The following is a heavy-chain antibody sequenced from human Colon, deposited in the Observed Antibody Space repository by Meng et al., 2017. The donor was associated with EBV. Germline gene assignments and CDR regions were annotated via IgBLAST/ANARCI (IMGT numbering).Heavy chain of an antibody. Sequence: QVALQGSGAGLGKPSGTLSLTCAVSGTSISTSNWWSWIRQSPGEGLEWIGAIYHNGQTNYNPSLKSRVSMSVDESKNEFSLNLKSVTATDTAVYYCARDGGVTHIPWGQGVLVTVSS. CDR3: ARDGGVTHIP. J-gene: IGHJ5*02. V-gene: IGHV4-4*02. CDR2: IYHNGQT. CDR1: GTSISTSNW. D-gene: IGHD2-8*02.